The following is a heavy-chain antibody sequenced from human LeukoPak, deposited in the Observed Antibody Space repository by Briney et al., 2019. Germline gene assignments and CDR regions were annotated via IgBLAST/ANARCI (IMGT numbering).Heavy chain of an antibody. CDR3: AKDPIFSGSYGVFDY. CDR1: GFTFSDYW. CDR2: IKSDGSNT. V-gene: IGHV3-74*01. J-gene: IGHJ4*02. D-gene: IGHD1-26*01. Sequence: GGSLRLSCAASGFTFSDYWMHWVRQAPGKGLVWVSRIKSDGSNTIYADSVKGRFTISRDNAKNTLYLQMNSLRAGDTAVYYCAKDPIFSGSYGVFDYWGLGTLVTVSS.